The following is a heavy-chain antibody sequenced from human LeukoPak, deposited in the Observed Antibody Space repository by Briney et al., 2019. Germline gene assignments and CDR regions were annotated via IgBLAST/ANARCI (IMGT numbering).Heavy chain of an antibody. D-gene: IGHD3-22*01. Sequence: GGSLRLSCAASGFTFDDYGMSWVRQAPGKGLKWVSGINWNGGSTGYADSVKGRFTISRDNAKNSLYLQMNSLRAEDTALYHCARDLNYYDSSGLASDAFDIWGQGTMVTVSS. CDR3: ARDLNYYDSSGLASDAFDI. V-gene: IGHV3-20*01. CDR1: GFTFDDYG. J-gene: IGHJ3*02. CDR2: INWNGGST.